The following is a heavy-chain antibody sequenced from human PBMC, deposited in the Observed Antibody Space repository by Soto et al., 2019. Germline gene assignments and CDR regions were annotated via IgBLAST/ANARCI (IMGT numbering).Heavy chain of an antibody. CDR3: ARGVGDLGDY. CDR2: MSPKNGAT. V-gene: IGHV1-8*01. J-gene: IGHJ4*02. Sequence: QVQLVQSGAEVKKPGASVKVSCKVSGYTFTTYDINWVRQATGQGLEWMGWMSPKNGATGYAQKFKGRVTMTRDTSITTAYMELTSLTVDDTAVYYCARGVGDLGDYWGQGTLVTVSS. D-gene: IGHD3-10*01. CDR1: GYTFTTYD.